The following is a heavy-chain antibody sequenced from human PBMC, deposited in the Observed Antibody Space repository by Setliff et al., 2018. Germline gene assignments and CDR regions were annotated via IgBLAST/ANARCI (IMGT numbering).Heavy chain of an antibody. D-gene: IGHD6-13*01. CDR3: ARGSSPSGYYYYMDV. Sequence: ASVKVSCKASGYIFTNYHIHWVRQAPGQGLEWMGWMNPNTGNTGYAQKFQGRVTMTRNTSISTAYMELSSLRSEDTAVYYCARGSSPSGYYYYMDVWGKGTTVTVSS. V-gene: IGHV1-8*02. CDR1: GYIFTNYH. CDR2: MNPNTGNT. J-gene: IGHJ6*03.